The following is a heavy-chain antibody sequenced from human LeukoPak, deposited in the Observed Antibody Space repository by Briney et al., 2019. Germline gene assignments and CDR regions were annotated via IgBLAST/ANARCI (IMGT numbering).Heavy chain of an antibody. V-gene: IGHV3-11*01. J-gene: IGHJ4*02. CDR1: GFTFSDYY. CDR2: ISSSGSTI. CDR3: ARTVQQQVYDYDSSGYYY. D-gene: IGHD3-22*01. Sequence: PGGPLRLSCAASGFTFSDYYMSWIRQAPGKGLEWVSYISSSGSTIYYADSVKGRFTISRDNAKKSLYLLMNSLRAEDTAVYYCARTVQQQVYDYDSSGYYYWGQGTLVTVSS.